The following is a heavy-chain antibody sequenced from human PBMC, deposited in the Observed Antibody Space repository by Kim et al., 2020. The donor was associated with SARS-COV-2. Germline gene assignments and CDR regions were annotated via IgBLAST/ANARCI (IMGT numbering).Heavy chain of an antibody. D-gene: IGHD4-4*01. Sequence: GGSLRLSCAASGFIFTSDAMSWVRQAPGKGLEWVSGIGSSGTKTYYTGSVKGRFTISRDNSKNTLFLQMNSLRAEDTAIYYCARSPYTNSYYSLDWGQGTLVTVSS. J-gene: IGHJ4*02. CDR1: GFIFTSDA. CDR3: ARSPYTNSYYSLD. CDR2: IGSSGTKT. V-gene: IGHV3-23*05.